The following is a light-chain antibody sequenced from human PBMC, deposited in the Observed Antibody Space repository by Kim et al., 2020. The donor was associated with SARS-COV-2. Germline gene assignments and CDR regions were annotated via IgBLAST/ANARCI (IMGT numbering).Light chain of an antibody. CDR1: QGISSN. CDR2: DAS. CDR3: QKYNGAPWT. V-gene: IGKV1-27*01. J-gene: IGKJ1*01. Sequence: ASVGDRVTITCRASQGISSNVAWYQQKPGDVPKLLIYDASALLSGVPSRFSGSGSGTDFTLTISSLQPEDVATYYCQKYNGAPWTFGQGIKVDIK.